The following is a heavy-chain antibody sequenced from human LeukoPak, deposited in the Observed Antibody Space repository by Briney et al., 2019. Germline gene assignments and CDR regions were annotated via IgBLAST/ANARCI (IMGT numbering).Heavy chain of an antibody. CDR3: ARVPQWLAHNYHYYYGMDV. CDR1: GGSISSGDYY. J-gene: IGHJ6*02. D-gene: IGHD6-19*01. CDR2: IYYSGST. Sequence: SETLSLTCTVSGGSISSGDYYWSWIRQPPGKGLEWIGYIYYSGSTYYNPSLKSRVTISVDTSKNQFSLKLSSVTAADTAVYYCARVPQWLAHNYHYYYGMDVWGQGTTVTVSS. V-gene: IGHV4-30-4*02.